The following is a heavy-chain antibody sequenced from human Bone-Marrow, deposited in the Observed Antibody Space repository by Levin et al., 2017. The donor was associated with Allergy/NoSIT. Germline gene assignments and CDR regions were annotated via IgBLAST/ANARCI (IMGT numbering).Heavy chain of an antibody. Sequence: GGSLRLSCAASGFTFSRYSMHWVRQAPGKGLEWVAAFWSDGSTKYDADSVKGRFTISRDNSKNTLYLQMSSLRAEDTAIYYCAREGSVTGMRSFDYWGQGTLVAVSS. CDR3: AREGSVTGMRSFDY. CDR2: FWSDGSTK. CDR1: GFTFSRYS. J-gene: IGHJ4*02. D-gene: IGHD6-19*01. V-gene: IGHV3-33*01.